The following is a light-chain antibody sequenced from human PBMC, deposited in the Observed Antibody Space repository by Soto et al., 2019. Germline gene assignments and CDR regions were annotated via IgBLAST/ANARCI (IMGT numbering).Light chain of an antibody. J-gene: IGLJ2*01. CDR3: SSYASTSTREV. CDR2: DVT. CDR1: SSDIGGYNY. Sequence: QSALTQPASVSGSPGQSITISCTGTSSDIGGYNYVSWYQQHPGKAPKLIIYDVTNRPSGVSNHFSGSKSGNTASLTISGLQAEDEADYYCSSYASTSTREVFGGGTKVTV. V-gene: IGLV2-14*01.